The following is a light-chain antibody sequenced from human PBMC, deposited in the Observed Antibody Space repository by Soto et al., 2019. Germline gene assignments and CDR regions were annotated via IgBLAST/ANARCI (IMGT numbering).Light chain of an antibody. J-gene: IGLJ1*01. CDR1: SSDVGSSNL. V-gene: IGLV2-23*02. Sequence: QSALTQPASVSGSPGQSITFSCTGTSSDVGSSNLVSWYQQHPGKAPKLLIYEVSKRPSGVSNRFSGSKSGNTASLTISGLQAEDEADYYCCSSAGSSPPVFGTGTKVTVL. CDR2: EVS. CDR3: CSSAGSSPPV.